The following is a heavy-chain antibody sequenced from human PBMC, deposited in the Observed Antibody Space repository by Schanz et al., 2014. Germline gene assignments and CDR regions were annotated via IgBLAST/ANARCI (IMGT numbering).Heavy chain of an antibody. CDR1: GLTFTSNV. CDR2: ISYHGSEK. V-gene: IGHV3-30*18. J-gene: IGHJ4*02. CDR3: TKDPTGCPQC. Sequence: QLVESGGAVVQPGGSLRLSCSVSGLTFTSNVIHWVRQAPGRGLEWVAVISYHGSEKYYADSVKGRFTISRDNSKNTLYLQMNSLTTEDTGVYYCTKDPTGCPQCWGQGTLVTVSS.